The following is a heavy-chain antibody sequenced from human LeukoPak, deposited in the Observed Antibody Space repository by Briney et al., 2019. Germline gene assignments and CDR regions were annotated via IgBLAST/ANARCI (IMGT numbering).Heavy chain of an antibody. CDR3: AREGGLYRPLDY. CDR1: GGSVSSTNW. Sequence: SETLSLTCGVSGGSVSSTNWWTWIRQPPGKGLEWIGEVHLDGRTNFNPSLKSRLTMSVDLSENHVSLKLTSVTAADTAVYYCAREGGLYRPLDYSGQGTLVTVSS. J-gene: IGHJ4*02. CDR2: VHLDGRT. V-gene: IGHV4-4*02. D-gene: IGHD6-25*01.